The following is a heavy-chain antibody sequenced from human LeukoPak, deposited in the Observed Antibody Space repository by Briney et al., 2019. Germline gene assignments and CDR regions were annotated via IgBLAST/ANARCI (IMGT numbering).Heavy chain of an antibody. CDR3: ARDRTVAGPDY. CDR1: GYTFTSYA. Sequence: ASVNVSCTASGYTFTSYAMHWVRQAPGQRLEWMGWINAGNGNTKYSQKFQGRVTITRDTSASTAYMELSSLRSEDTAVYYCARDRTVAGPDYWGQGTLVTVSS. CDR2: INAGNGNT. V-gene: IGHV1-3*01. D-gene: IGHD6-19*01. J-gene: IGHJ4*02.